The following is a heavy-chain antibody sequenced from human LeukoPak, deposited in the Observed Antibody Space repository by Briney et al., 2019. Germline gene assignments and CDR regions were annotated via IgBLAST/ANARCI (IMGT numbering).Heavy chain of an antibody. J-gene: IGHJ6*02. D-gene: IGHD3-10*01. CDR1: GFSFSIYG. CDR3: AKRGIGGYWYRMDV. CDR2: ISYDGSTK. V-gene: IGHV3-30*18. Sequence: GGSLRLSCAASGFSFSIYGMHWVRQAPGKGLDGVAIISYDGSTKYYVDSVKGRFTISRDNSKNTLYLEMNSLRGEDKAVYYCAKRGIGGYWYRMDVWGQGTTVTVSS.